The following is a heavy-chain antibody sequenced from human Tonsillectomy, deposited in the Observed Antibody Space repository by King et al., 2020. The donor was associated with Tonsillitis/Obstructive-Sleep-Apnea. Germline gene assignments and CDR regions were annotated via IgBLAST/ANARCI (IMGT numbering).Heavy chain of an antibody. CDR2: INSDGSST. J-gene: IGHJ6*02. V-gene: IGHV3-74*01. CDR3: AREDHTYDYDSSGTLIGGYYYGMDV. D-gene: IGHD3-22*01. Sequence: VQLVQSGGGLVQPGGSLRLSCAASGFTFSSYWMHWVRQAPGKGLVWVSRINSDGSSTNCADSVKGRYTISRDNAKNTLSLQMNSLRAEDTAVYYCAREDHTYDYDSSGTLIGGYYYGMDVWGQGTTVTVSS. CDR1: GFTFSSYW.